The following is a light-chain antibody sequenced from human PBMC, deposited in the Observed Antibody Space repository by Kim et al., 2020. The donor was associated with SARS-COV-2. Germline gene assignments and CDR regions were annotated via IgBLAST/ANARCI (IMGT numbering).Light chain of an antibody. Sequence: NTGTISCTRSRGSIASSCVQWYQQRPGSSPTAVIYENNRTPSGVPDRFSGSFDSSSNSASLTISGLKTEDEAGYYCQSYDRSNHVFGGGTKVTVL. J-gene: IGLJ3*02. CDR2: ENN. CDR3: QSYDRSNHV. CDR1: RGSIASSC. V-gene: IGLV6-57*01.